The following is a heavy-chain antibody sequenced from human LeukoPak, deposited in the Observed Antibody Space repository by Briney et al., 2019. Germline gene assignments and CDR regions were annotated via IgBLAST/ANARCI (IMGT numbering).Heavy chain of an antibody. J-gene: IGHJ4*02. CDR2: ISGSDTST. CDR1: GFTFNNYA. Sequence: GGSLRLSCAASGFTFNNYAMSWVRQAPGKGLEWVSVISGSDTSTYYADSVKGRFTISRDDTKNTLYLQMNSLRAEDMAVYYCAKDQPSIVGATFDYWGQGTLVTVSS. D-gene: IGHD1-26*01. CDR3: AKDQPSIVGATFDY. V-gene: IGHV3-23*01.